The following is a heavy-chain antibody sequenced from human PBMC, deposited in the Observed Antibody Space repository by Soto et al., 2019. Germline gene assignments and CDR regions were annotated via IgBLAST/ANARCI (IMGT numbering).Heavy chain of an antibody. D-gene: IGHD3-3*01. CDR1: CASIRSYY. Sequence: SETLSLKSTVSCASIRSYYCSWLLQPSGQGLEWIGYIYYSGSTNYNPPLKSRVTISVDTSKNQFSLKLSSVTAADTAVYYCARVHPYYDFWSGYSDYYYMDVWGKGTTVT. CDR3: ARVHPYYDFWSGYSDYYYMDV. J-gene: IGHJ6*03. V-gene: IGHV4-59*01. CDR2: IYYSGST.